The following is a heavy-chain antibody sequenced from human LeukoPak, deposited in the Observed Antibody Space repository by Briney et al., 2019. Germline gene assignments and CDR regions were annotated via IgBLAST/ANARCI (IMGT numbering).Heavy chain of an antibody. CDR3: ARGCGSLSLGY. Sequence: PGGSLRLSCVASGFTFTSYSMNWVRQAPGKGLEWVSYISGSSSAIHYADSVKGRFTISRDNANNSLYLQMNNLRAEDTAVYYCARGCGSLSLGYWGQGTLVAVSS. J-gene: IGHJ4*02. CDR2: ISGSSSAI. D-gene: IGHD1-26*01. CDR1: GFTFTSYS. V-gene: IGHV3-48*04.